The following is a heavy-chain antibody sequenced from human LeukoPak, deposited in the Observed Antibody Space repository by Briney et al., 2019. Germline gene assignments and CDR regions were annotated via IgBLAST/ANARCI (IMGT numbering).Heavy chain of an antibody. D-gene: IGHD4-11*01. CDR1: GFTFSSYW. Sequence: GGSLRLSCAASGFTFSSYWMHWVRQAPGKGLEWVTTIKPDGSEKFYVDSVKGRFTIARDNADKLLYLHMKSLRAEDTAVYFCTRDKAYSSFDYWGQGTLVTVSS. J-gene: IGHJ4*02. CDR2: IKPDGSEK. V-gene: IGHV3-7*01. CDR3: TRDKAYSSFDY.